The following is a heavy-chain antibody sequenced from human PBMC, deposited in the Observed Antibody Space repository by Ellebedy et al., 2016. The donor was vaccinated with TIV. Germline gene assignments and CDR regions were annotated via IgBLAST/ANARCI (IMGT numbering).Heavy chain of an antibody. CDR3: ARDRTGTSPYYYYYYGMDV. CDR1: GFTFSSYW. CDR2: IKQDGSEK. D-gene: IGHD1-1*01. V-gene: IGHV3-7*01. J-gene: IGHJ6*02. Sequence: GESLKISXAASGFTFSSYWMSWVRQAPGKGLEWVANIKQDGSEKYYVDSVKGRFTISRDNAKNSLYLQMNSLRAEDTAVYYCARDRTGTSPYYYYYYGMDVWGQGTTVTVSS.